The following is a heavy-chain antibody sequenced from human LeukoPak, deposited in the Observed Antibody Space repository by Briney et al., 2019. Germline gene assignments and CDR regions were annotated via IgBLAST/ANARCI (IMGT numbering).Heavy chain of an antibody. Sequence: ASVKVSCKASGYTFTSYGISWVRQAPGQGLEWMGWISAYNGNANYAQKLQGRVTMTIDTSTSTAYMELRSLRSDDTAVYYCARDPYYYDSSGLASLAVWGQGTTVTVSS. CDR1: GYTFTSYG. V-gene: IGHV1-18*01. CDR2: ISAYNGNA. CDR3: ARDPYYYDSSGLASLAV. D-gene: IGHD3-22*01. J-gene: IGHJ6*02.